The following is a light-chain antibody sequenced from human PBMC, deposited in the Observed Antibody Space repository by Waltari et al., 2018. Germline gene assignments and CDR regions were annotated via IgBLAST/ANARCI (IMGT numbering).Light chain of an antibody. CDR1: SSNVGNNY. V-gene: IGLV1-47*01. Sequence: QPVLTLPPSASGTPGQVVSFSCSGSSSNVGNNYVYWYQQLPGTAPKLLIYKNDRRPSGVPVRFFGSKCGTSASLVISGLRSEDEGHYTCATWDDSLNSWVFGGGTKLTIL. J-gene: IGLJ3*02. CDR3: ATWDDSLNSWV. CDR2: KND.